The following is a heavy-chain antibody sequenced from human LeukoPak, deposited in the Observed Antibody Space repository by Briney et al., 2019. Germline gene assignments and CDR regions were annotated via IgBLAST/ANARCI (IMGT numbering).Heavy chain of an antibody. J-gene: IGHJ4*02. V-gene: IGHV1-69*01. CDR1: VATFTIYA. CDR2: IIPIFGTT. D-gene: IGHD5-12*01. CDR3: GRGGVGGYSGYDQDREGYYFDY. Sequence: SVTVSFKASVATFTIYAISWVRHAPGQGLEWMGEIIPIFGTTNYAYKFQGRVTITADESTITDYMELGSLRSEDTVVYYCGRGGVGGYSGYDQDREGYYFDYWGQGTLVTVSS.